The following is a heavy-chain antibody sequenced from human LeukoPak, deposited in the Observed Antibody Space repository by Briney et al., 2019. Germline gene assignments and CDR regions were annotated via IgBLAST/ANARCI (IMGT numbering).Heavy chain of an antibody. CDR2: IYPGDSDT. J-gene: IGHJ4*02. CDR1: GYSFTSYW. D-gene: IGHD4-17*01. Sequence: GASLKISCKGSGYSFTSYWIGRVRQMPGKGLEWMGIIYPGDSDTRYSPSFQGQVTISADKSIRTAYLQWSSLKASDTAIYYCARHHDYGDYGCFDYWGQGTLVTVSS. V-gene: IGHV5-51*01. CDR3: ARHHDYGDYGCFDY.